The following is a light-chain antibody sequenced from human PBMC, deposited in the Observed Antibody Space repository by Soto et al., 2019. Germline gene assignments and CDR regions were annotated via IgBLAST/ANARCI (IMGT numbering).Light chain of an antibody. CDR3: QQYASSPRT. V-gene: IGKV3-11*01. Sequence: EIVLTQSPATLSLSPGERATLSCRASQSVDSYLAWYQQRPGRAPRLLIYDASNRATGIPARFSGSGSGTDFTLTISRLEPEDFAVYYCQQYASSPRTFGQGTKVDIK. CDR1: QSVDSY. J-gene: IGKJ1*01. CDR2: DAS.